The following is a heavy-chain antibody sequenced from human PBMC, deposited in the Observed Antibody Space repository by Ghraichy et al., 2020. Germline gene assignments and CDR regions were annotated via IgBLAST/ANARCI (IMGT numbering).Heavy chain of an antibody. J-gene: IGHJ4*02. V-gene: IGHV1-2*02. CDR1: GYTFTGYY. D-gene: IGHD5-18*01. CDR2: INPNSGGT. Sequence: ASVKVSCKASGYTFTGYYLHWVRQAPGQGLEWMGWINPNSGGTKSARKFEGRVTMTRDTSISTAYFELSRLTSDDTAVYYCARVRRPSGYTYALDSWGQGSLVTVSS. CDR3: ARVRRPSGYTYALDS.